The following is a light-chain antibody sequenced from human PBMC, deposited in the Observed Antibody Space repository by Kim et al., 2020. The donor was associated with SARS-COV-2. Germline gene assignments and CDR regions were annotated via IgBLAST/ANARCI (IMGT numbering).Light chain of an antibody. V-gene: IGKV2-30*01. CDR2: KVS. Sequence: DVVMTQSPLSLPVTLGQPASISCRSSQSLVYSDGNTYLNWFQQSPGQSPRRLIYKVSNRDSGVPDRFSGSGSGTDFTLKISRVEAEDVGVYYCVQGIHPITFGQGTRLEIK. CDR1: QSLVYSDGNTY. J-gene: IGKJ5*01. CDR3: VQGIHPIT.